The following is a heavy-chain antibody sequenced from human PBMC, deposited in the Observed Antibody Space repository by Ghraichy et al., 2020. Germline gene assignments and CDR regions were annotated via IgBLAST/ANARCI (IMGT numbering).Heavy chain of an antibody. V-gene: IGHV1-24*01. D-gene: IGHD3-10*01. CDR3: ATGVYYYGSGSYPFDY. Sequence: ASVKVSCKVSGYTLTELSMHWVRQAPGKGLEWMGGFDPEDGETIYAQKFQGRVTMTEDTSTDTAYMELSSLRSEDTAVYYCATGVYYYGSGSYPFDYWGQGTLVTVSS. CDR2: FDPEDGET. J-gene: IGHJ4*02. CDR1: GYTLTELS.